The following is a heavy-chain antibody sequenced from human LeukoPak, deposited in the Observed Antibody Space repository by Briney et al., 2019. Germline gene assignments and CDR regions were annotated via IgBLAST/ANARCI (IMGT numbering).Heavy chain of an antibody. CDR1: GFTFSSYA. J-gene: IGHJ4*02. D-gene: IGHD5-18*01. CDR2: INSDGSST. CDR3: ARVRGYSYGSVY. Sequence: GGSLRLSCAASGFTFSSYAMSWVRQAPGKGLEWVSRINSDGSSTSYADSVKGRFTISRDNAKNTLYLQMNSLRAEDTAVYYCARVRGYSYGSVYWGQGTLVTVSS. V-gene: IGHV3-74*01.